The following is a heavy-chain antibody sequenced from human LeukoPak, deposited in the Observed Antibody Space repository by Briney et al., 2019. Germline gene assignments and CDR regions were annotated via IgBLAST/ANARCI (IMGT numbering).Heavy chain of an antibody. V-gene: IGHV1-2*02. CDR3: ARVSTYGCSSTTCLVFDI. D-gene: IGHD2-2*01. J-gene: IGHJ3*02. CDR1: GYTFTGHY. Sequence: ASVKVSCKASGYTFTGHYIHWVRQAPGQGLEWMGWINSDSGGTNYAQKFQGRVTITRDTSVSTAYMEVSRLTSDDMAVYYCARVSTYGCSSTTCLVFDIWGQGTVVTVSS. CDR2: INSDSGGT.